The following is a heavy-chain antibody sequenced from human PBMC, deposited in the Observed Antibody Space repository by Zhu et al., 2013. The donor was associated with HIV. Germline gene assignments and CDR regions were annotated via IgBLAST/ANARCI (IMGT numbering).Heavy chain of an antibody. CDR2: VIPIFGKT. CDR3: ARDGGMPTRKAFDI. Sequence: QEPLVQSGAEVKKPGSSMRVSCKPSGGAFTSYIFNWVRQAPGRGLEWMGNVIPIFGKTNYAEKFQGRLIVTMTKDTSTSTVYMELSSLRSEDTAVFYCARDGGMPTRKAFDIWGQGTNGHRLF. CDR1: GGAFTSYI. D-gene: IGHD3-16*01. V-gene: IGHV1-69*06. J-gene: IGHJ3*02.